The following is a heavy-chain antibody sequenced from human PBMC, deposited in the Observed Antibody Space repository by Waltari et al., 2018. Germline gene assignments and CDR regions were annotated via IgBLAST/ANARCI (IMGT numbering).Heavy chain of an antibody. V-gene: IGHV1-69*10. CDR2: IIPILNTA. Sequence: QVQLVQSGAEVKTLGSSVRVSGKVPGGTFRPFATHWVRMAHGEGLAWLGGIIPILNTANYAQKFQGRVTMTAAKSTSTAYMDLSSLRFEDTAVYYCARDPSYSDYRTRADEYYHYYMDVWGKGTTITVSS. D-gene: IGHD4-17*01. CDR1: GGTFRPFA. J-gene: IGHJ6*03. CDR3: ARDPSYSDYRTRADEYYHYYMDV.